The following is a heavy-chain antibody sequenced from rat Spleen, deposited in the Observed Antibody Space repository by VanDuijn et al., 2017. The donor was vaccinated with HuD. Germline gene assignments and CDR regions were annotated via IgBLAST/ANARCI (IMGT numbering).Heavy chain of an antibody. V-gene: IGHV5S13*01. CDR2: ISNSGGNT. Sequence: EVQLVESGGGLVQPGRSLKLSCAASGFTFSNYLMAWVRQAPTKGLEWVASISNSGGNTYYRDSVKGRFTVSRDNAQNTLYLQMNSLRSEDTATYYCTTFTTVIYWGQGVMVTVSS. D-gene: IGHD1-1*01. CDR3: TTFTTVIY. CDR1: GFTFSNYL. J-gene: IGHJ2*01.